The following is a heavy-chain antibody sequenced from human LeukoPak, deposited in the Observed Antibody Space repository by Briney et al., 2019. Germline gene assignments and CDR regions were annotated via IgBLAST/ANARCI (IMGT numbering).Heavy chain of an antibody. Sequence: PGGSLRLSCAASGFTFTNYAMSWVRQAPGKGVEGVSGLSGSGDNTYYADSVKGRFTISRENSKKRMYMQMSSLRAEHTAVYYCVKDDIRPSSSLTYWGQGTLVTVSS. D-gene: IGHD6-6*01. CDR3: VKDDIRPSSSLTY. J-gene: IGHJ4*02. V-gene: IGHV3-23*01. CDR1: GFTFTNYA. CDR2: LSGSGDNT.